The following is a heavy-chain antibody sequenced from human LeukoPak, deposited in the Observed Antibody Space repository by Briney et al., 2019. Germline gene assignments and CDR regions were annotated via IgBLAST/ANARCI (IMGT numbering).Heavy chain of an antibody. CDR2: ISAYNGNT. J-gene: IGHJ5*02. CDR1: GYTFTSYG. Sequence: GASVKVSCKASGYTFTSYGISWVRQAPGQGLEWMGWISAYNGNTNYAQKLQGRVTMTTDTSTSTAYMELRSLRSDDTAVYYCARVLRYFDRKNWFDPWGQGTLVALSS. V-gene: IGHV1-18*01. D-gene: IGHD3-9*01. CDR3: ARVLRYFDRKNWFDP.